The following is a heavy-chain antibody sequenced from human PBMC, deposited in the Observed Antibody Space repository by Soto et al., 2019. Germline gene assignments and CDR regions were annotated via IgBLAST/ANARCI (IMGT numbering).Heavy chain of an antibody. CDR2: IYPGDSET. CDR1: GYSFSNYW. Sequence: PGESLKISCKGSGYSFSNYWIVWVRQMPGKGLEWVGIIYPGDSETKYSPSFQGQVTISADKSINTAYLQWISLKASDTAMYYCARRRAGNPDDWFDPWGQGTLVTVSS. J-gene: IGHJ5*02. CDR3: ARRRAGNPDDWFDP. D-gene: IGHD6-13*01. V-gene: IGHV5-51*01.